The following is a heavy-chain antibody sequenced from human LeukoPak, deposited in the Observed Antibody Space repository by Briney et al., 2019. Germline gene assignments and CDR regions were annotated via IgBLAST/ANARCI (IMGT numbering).Heavy chain of an antibody. V-gene: IGHV4-59*01. D-gene: IGHD1-26*01. CDR3: AREVGSYYGAAGGGYYFDY. Sequence: SETLSLTCTVSGGSISSYYWSWIRQPPGQGLEWIGYIYYSGSTNYNPYLKSRVTISVDTSKNQFSLKLSSVTAADTAVYYCAREVGSYYGAAGGGYYFDYWGQGTLVTVSS. CDR2: IYYSGST. J-gene: IGHJ4*02. CDR1: GGSISSYY.